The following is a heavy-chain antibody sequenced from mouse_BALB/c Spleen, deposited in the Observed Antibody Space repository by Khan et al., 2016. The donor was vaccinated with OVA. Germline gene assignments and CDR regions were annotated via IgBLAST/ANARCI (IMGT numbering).Heavy chain of an antibody. J-gene: IGHJ2*01. V-gene: IGHV3-2*02. D-gene: IGHD2-3*01. Sequence: EVQLQESGPGLVKPSQSLSLICTVTGYSITSDYAWNWIRQFPGNKLEWMGFISYSGNTKYNPSLKSRISITRDTSKNQFFLQLNSVTTEDTATYYCARVDGGDFDYWGHGTTLTVSS. CDR1: GYSITSDYA. CDR3: ARVDGGDFDY. CDR2: ISYSGNT.